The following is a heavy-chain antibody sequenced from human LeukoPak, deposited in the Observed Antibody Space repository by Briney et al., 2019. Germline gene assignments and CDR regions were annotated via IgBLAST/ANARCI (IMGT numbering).Heavy chain of an antibody. CDR3: ARLSPLTGAYYYMDV. CDR1: GYTFTGYY. J-gene: IGHJ6*03. Sequence: GASVKVSCKASGYTFTGYYMHWVRQATGQGLEWMGWMNPNSGNTGYAQKFQGRVTMTRNTSISTAYMELSSLRSEDTAVYYCARLSPLTGAYYYMDVWGKGTTVTVFS. CDR2: MNPNSGNT. D-gene: IGHD7-27*01. V-gene: IGHV1-8*02.